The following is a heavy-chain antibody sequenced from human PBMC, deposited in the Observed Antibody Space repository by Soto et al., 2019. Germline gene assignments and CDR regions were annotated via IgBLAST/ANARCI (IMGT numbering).Heavy chain of an antibody. J-gene: IGHJ4*02. CDR2: IYYSGST. V-gene: IGHV4-31*03. D-gene: IGHD3-22*01. CDR3: ARGGGYYDAEGYFDY. Sequence: SETLSLTCTVSGGSISSGGYYWSWIRHHPGEGLEWFGYIYYSGSTYSNPSLKSRFTISVDTSKNQFSLKLSSVTAADTAVYYCARGGGYYDAEGYFDYWGQGTLVTVS. CDR1: GGSISSGGYY.